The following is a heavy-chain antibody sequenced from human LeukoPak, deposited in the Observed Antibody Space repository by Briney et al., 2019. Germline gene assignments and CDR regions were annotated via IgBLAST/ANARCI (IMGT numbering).Heavy chain of an antibody. V-gene: IGHV4-59*08. CDR1: GGSISSYY. J-gene: IGHJ4*02. D-gene: IGHD3-22*01. CDR3: ARHMGVNYYDSSGYLTSPFDY. CDR2: IYYSGST. Sequence: SETLSLTCTVSGGSISSYYWSWIRQPPGNGLEWIGYIYYSGSTNYNPSLKSRVTISVDTSKNQFSLKLSSVTAADTAVYYCARHMGVNYYDSSGYLTSPFDYWGQGTLVTVSS.